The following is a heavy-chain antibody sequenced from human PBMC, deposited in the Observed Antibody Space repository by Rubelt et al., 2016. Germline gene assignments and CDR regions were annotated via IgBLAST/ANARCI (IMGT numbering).Heavy chain of an antibody. J-gene: IGHJ4*02. CDR1: GVTFSHYA. D-gene: IGHD6-19*01. V-gene: IGHV3-66*01. Sequence: EVQLVESGGGLVQPGGSLRLSCAASGVTFSHYAMSWVRQAPGKGLEWVSVIYTAGSTFYADSVKGRFTISRDNSKNTVYLQMNSRSAEDTAVDCWARASLAGNVHFDYWGQGTLVTVSS. CDR3: ARASLAGNVHFDY. CDR2: IYTAGST.